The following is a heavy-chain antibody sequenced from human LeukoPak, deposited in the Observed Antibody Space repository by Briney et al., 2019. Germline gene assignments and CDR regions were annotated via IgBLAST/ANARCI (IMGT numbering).Heavy chain of an antibody. CDR1: GGSISSYY. D-gene: IGHD4/OR15-4a*01. CDR3: AKDPTHFRVWDDYDTNILSH. V-gene: IGHV4-59*01. CDR2: IYYSGST. Sequence: SETLSLTCTVSGGSISSYYWSWIRQPPGKGLEWIGYIYYSGSTNYNPSLRSRVTISVDTSKNQFSLKLSSVTAADTAVYYCAKDPTHFRVWDDYDTNILSHWGQGTLVTVSS. J-gene: IGHJ4*02.